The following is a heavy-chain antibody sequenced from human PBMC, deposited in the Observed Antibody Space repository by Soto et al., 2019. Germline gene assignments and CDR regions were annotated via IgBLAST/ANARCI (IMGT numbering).Heavy chain of an antibody. CDR1: GFTFSSYG. CDR2: IWYDGSNK. V-gene: IGHV3-33*01. J-gene: IGHJ6*02. D-gene: IGHD2-2*01. CDR3: ARDRIGVVVPAATPLSGYYYYGMDV. Sequence: GGSLRLSCAASGFTFSSYGMHWVRQAPGKGLEWVAVIWYDGSNKYYADSVKGRFTISRDNSKNTLYLQMNSLRAEDTAVYYCARDRIGVVVPAATPLSGYYYYGMDVWGQGTTVTVSS.